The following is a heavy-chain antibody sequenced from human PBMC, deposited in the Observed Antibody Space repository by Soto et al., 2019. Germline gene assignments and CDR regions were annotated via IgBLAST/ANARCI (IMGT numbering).Heavy chain of an antibody. V-gene: IGHV3-53*01. D-gene: IGHD3-22*01. J-gene: IGHJ4*02. CDR2: IYSGGST. CDR3: ARLNPLDYYDSSGPIDY. CDR1: GFTVSSNY. Sequence: GVSLRLSCAASGFTVSSNYMSWVRQAPGKGLEWVSVIYSGGSTYYADSVKGRFTISRDNSKNTLYLQMNSLRAEDTAVYYCARLNPLDYYDSSGPIDYWGQGT.